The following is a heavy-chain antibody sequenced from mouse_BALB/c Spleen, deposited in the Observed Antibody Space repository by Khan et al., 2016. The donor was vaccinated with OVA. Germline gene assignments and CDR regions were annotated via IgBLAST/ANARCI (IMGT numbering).Heavy chain of an antibody. D-gene: IGHD2-2*01. CDR1: GYTFTSYW. Sequence: VQLKQSGTVLARPGTSVKMSCKASGYTFTSYWMHWVKQRPGQGLEWIGAIYPGNSDTSYNQKFKGKAKLTAVTSTSTAFMELSSLTNADSAVYFCTRFGYLFAYWGQGTLVTVSA. CDR3: TRFGYLFAY. CDR2: IYPGNSDT. V-gene: IGHV1-5*01. J-gene: IGHJ3*01.